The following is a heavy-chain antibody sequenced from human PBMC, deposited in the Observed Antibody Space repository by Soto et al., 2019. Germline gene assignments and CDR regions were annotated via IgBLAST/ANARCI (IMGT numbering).Heavy chain of an antibody. J-gene: IGHJ6*02. CDR1: GYIFVNYG. Sequence: QVQLVQSGDEVRKPGSSVKVSCKASGYIFVNYGIAWVRQAPGQGLEWMGWSSPYSGNTHYASKVQGRLTMTTDTSTSTAYMDLGSLTSDDTAVYYCAMVDNYVTPTPQDVWGQGTTGTVSS. CDR3: AMVDNYVTPTPQDV. D-gene: IGHD3-16*01. CDR2: SSPYSGNT. V-gene: IGHV1-18*01.